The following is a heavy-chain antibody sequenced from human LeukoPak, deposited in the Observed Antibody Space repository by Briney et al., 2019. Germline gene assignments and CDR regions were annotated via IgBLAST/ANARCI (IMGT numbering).Heavy chain of an antibody. CDR1: GFTVSSNY. CDR3: ATLPTYYYDSSGYYTDY. CDR2: IYSGGST. V-gene: IGHV3-53*01. Sequence: GGSLRLSCAASGFTVSSNYMSWVRPAPGKGLEWVSVIYSGGSTYYADSVKGRFTISRDNSKNTLYLQMNSLRAEDTAVYYCATLPTYYYDSSGYYTDYWGQGTLVTVSS. J-gene: IGHJ4*02. D-gene: IGHD3-22*01.